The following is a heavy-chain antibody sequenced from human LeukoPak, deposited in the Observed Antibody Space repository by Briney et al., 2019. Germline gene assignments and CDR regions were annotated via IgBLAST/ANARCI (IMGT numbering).Heavy chain of an antibody. CDR2: ITSGGDYI. J-gene: IGHJ4*02. V-gene: IGHV3-21*01. D-gene: IGHD3-9*01. Sequence: GGALRLSCAASGFTFNTFNMNWVRQAPGKGLEWVSSITSGGDYIYYADSVKGRFTTSRDNAKNSLSLQLNSLRVEDTAVYYCARGHYDVLAASYKWTPDYWGQGTLVTVSS. CDR3: ARGHYDVLAASYKWTPDY. CDR1: GFTFNTFN.